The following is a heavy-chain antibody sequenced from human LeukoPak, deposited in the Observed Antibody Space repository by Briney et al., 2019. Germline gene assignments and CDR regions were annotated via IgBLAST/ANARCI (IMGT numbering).Heavy chain of an antibody. V-gene: IGHV1-69*13. J-gene: IGHJ6*03. CDR2: IIPIFGTA. CDR1: GYTFTDYY. CDR3: ATIPYCSSTSCYHYYYMDV. D-gene: IGHD2-2*01. Sequence: GASVKVSCKASGYTFTDYYMHWVRQAPGQGLEWMGGIIPIFGTANYAQKFQGRVTITADESTSTAYMELSSLRSEDTAVYYCATIPYCSSTSCYHYYYMDVWGKGTTVTISS.